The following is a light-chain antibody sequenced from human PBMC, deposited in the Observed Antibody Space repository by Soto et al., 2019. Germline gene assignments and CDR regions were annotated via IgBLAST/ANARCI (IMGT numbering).Light chain of an antibody. V-gene: IGLV2-8*01. Sequence: HSALTQPPSASGSPGQSVTISCTGTSSDVGVYNYVSWYQQHPGKAPKLLIYEVSKRPSGVPDRFSGSKSGNTASLTVSGLQAEDEADFYCSSYAGSNNVVFGGGTKLTVL. CDR1: SSDVGVYNY. CDR3: SSYAGSNNVV. J-gene: IGLJ2*01. CDR2: EVS.